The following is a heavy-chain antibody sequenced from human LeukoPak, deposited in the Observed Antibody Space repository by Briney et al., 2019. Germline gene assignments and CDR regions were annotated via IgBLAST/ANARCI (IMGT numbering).Heavy chain of an antibody. J-gene: IGHJ6*04. Sequence: QPGGSLRLSCAASGFTFTTYWMSWVRQAPGKGLEWVANINQDGTEKFYVDSVKGRFTISRDNAKNSLYLQMNSLRAEDTAVYYCAELGITMIGGVWGKGTTVTISS. CDR1: GFTFTTYW. CDR2: INQDGTEK. V-gene: IGHV3-7*01. D-gene: IGHD3-10*02. CDR3: AELGITMIGGV.